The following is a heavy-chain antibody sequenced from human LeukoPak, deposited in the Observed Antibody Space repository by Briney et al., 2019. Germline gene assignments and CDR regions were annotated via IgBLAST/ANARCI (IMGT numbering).Heavy chain of an antibody. CDR3: ARTTDYLTRFNWFDP. D-gene: IGHD3-3*01. Sequence: MPSQTLSLTCAVSGGSISSGGYSWSWIRQPPGKGLEWIGYIYHSGSTYYNPSLKSRVTISVDRSKNQFSLKLNSVTAADTAVYYCARTTDYLTRFNWFDPWGQGTLVTVSS. CDR1: GGSISSGGYS. J-gene: IGHJ5*02. CDR2: IYHSGST. V-gene: IGHV4-30-2*01.